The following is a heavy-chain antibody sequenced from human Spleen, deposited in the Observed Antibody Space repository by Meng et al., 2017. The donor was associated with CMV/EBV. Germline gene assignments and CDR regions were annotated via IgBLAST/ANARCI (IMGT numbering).Heavy chain of an antibody. CDR2: INGDGSST. D-gene: IGHD2-15*01. CDR3: ARGWPSMGAALSY. J-gene: IGHJ4*02. CDR1: GFTFSNYW. Sequence: CAASGFTFSNYWMHWVRQAPGKGLVWVSRINGDGSSTNYADSVKGRFTISRDNAKNTLYLQMNSLRAEDTAMYYCARGWPSMGAALSYWGQGTLVTVSS. V-gene: IGHV3-74*01.